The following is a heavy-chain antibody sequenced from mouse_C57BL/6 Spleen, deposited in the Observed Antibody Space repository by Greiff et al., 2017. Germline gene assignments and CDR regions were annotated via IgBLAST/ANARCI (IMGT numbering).Heavy chain of an antibody. J-gene: IGHJ3*01. CDR2: IDPETGGT. CDR1: GFNITDDY. Sequence: EVQLQQSGAELVRPGASVKLSCTASGFNITDDYMPWVKQRPVQGLEWIGWIDPETGGTESASKFQGKATLTADTSSNTAYLQLSSLTSEDTAVYYCTTSTVITTGFAYWGQGTLVTVSA. V-gene: IGHV14-4*01. CDR3: TTSTVITTGFAY. D-gene: IGHD2-4*01.